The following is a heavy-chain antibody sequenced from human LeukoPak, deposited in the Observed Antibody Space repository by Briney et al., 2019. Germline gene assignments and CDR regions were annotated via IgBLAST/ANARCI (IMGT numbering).Heavy chain of an antibody. V-gene: IGHV1-46*01. CDR1: GYTFTSYY. CDR3: AGARGYCSSTSCRSRGWFDP. J-gene: IGHJ5*02. D-gene: IGHD2-2*01. CDR2: INPSGGST. Sequence: ASVKVSCKASGYTFTSYYMHWVRQDPGQGLEWMGIINPSGGSTSYAQKFQGRVTMTRDTSTSTVYMELSGLRSEDTAVYYCAGARGYCSSTSCRSRGWFDPWGQGTLVTVSS.